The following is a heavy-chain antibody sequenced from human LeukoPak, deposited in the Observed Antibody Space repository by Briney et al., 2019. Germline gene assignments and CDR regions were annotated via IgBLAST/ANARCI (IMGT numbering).Heavy chain of an antibody. D-gene: IGHD2-21*02. CDR3: SRGDPDY. J-gene: IGHJ4*02. Sequence: GRSLRLSCAASGFTFSSYGMHWVRQAPGKGLEWVANIHNHGNENYLVDSVKGRFTISRDNARNSLFLQMNSLRAEDMAVYYCSRGDPDYWGQGTLVIVSS. V-gene: IGHV3-7*01. CDR1: GFTFSSYG. CDR2: IHNHGNEN.